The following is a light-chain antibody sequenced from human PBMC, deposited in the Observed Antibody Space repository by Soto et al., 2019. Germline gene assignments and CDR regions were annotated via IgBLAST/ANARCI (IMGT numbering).Light chain of an antibody. V-gene: IGKV1-39*01. J-gene: IGKJ5*01. CDR1: QSISSY. CDR3: QQSYSTPIT. Sequence: DIQMTQSPSSLSASLGDRVTITCLASQSISSYLNCYQQKPGKAPKLLIYAASSLQSGVPSRFSGSGSGTDFTLTISSLQPEDFATYYCQQSYSTPITFGQGTRLEIK. CDR2: AAS.